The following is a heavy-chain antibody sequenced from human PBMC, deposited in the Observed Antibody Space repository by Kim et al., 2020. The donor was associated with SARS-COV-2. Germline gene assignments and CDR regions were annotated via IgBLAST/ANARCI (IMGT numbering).Heavy chain of an antibody. CDR1: GYTFTSYY. Sequence: ASVKVSCKASGYTFTSYYMHWVRQAPGQGLEWMGIINPNDGSTSYAQKFQGRVTMTRDTSTSTVYMELSSLRSEDTAVYYCAREGQQLDNYYYYYMDVWGKGTTVTVSS. CDR2: INPNDGST. CDR3: AREGQQLDNYYYYYMDV. V-gene: IGHV1-46*01. D-gene: IGHD6-13*01. J-gene: IGHJ6*03.